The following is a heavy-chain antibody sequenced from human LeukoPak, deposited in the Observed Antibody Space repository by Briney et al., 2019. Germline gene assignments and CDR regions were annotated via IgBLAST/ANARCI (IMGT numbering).Heavy chain of an antibody. CDR3: ATGGPGTGARAIDY. Sequence: ASVKVSCKSSGYTFSDYYMHWVRRAPGQGLELMGWINTRSGGTKYQEKFQGRVTMARDASISTAYMELSRLRSDDTAVYYCATGGPGTGARAIDYWGQGTLVTVSS. CDR2: INTRSGGT. CDR1: GYTFSDYY. D-gene: IGHD6-13*01. J-gene: IGHJ4*02. V-gene: IGHV1-2*02.